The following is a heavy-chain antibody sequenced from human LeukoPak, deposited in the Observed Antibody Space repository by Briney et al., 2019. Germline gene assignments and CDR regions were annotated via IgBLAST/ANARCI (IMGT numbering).Heavy chain of an antibody. CDR2: IRSKASGGTT. J-gene: IGHJ4*02. CDR3: TRGCSSGDTAY. V-gene: IGHV3-49*04. CDR1: GFTFGEYA. Sequence: GGSLRLSCTASGFTFGEYAMSWVRQAPEKGLEWVGLIRSKASGGTTEYAASVKGRFTISRDDSKSIAYLQMDSLRTEDTALYYCTRGCSSGDTAYWGQGTLVTVSS. D-gene: IGHD3-22*01.